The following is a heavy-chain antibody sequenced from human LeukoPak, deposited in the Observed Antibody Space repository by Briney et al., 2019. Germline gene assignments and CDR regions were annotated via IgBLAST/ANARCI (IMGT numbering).Heavy chain of an antibody. CDR3: ARAPNWNDPYWFDP. D-gene: IGHD1-1*01. Sequence: ASVKVSCKASGYTFTSYGISWVRQAPGQGLEWMGWISAYNGNTNYAQKLRGRVTMTTDTSTSTAYMELSRLRSDDTAVYYCARAPNWNDPYWFDPWGQGTLVTVSS. V-gene: IGHV1-18*01. CDR2: ISAYNGNT. CDR1: GYTFTSYG. J-gene: IGHJ5*02.